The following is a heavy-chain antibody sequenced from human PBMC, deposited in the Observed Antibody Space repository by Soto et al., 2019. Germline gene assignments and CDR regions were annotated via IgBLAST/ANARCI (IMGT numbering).Heavy chain of an antibody. J-gene: IGHJ4*02. CDR3: ARDGADAFDS. Sequence: QVQLQESGPGLVKPSQTLSLTCTVSGGSISSGGYYWSWIRKHPGKGLEWVGYIYYLGNTYYNPSLKSRVSMSVDTSENQFSLKLYSVTAADTAVYYCARDGADAFDSWGQGTLVTVSS. D-gene: IGHD3-16*01. CDR2: IYYLGNT. V-gene: IGHV4-31*03. CDR1: GGSISSGGYY.